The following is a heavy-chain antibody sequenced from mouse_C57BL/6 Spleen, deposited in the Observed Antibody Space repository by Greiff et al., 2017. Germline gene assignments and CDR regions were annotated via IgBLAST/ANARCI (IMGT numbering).Heavy chain of an antibody. D-gene: IGHD2-3*01. J-gene: IGHJ3*01. CDR1: GYTFTDYN. Sequence: VQLQQSGPELVKPGASVKMSCKASGYTFTDYNMHWVKQSHGKSLEWIGYINPNNGGTSYNQKFKGKATLTVNKSSSTAYMELRSLTSEDSAVYYCARSKDGYCSWFAYWGQGTLVTVSA. CDR3: ARSKDGYCSWFAY. V-gene: IGHV1-22*01. CDR2: INPNNGGT.